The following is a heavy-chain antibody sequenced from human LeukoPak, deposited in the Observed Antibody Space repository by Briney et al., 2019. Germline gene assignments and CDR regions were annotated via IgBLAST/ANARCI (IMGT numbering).Heavy chain of an antibody. D-gene: IGHD3-22*01. Sequence: PSETLSLTCTVSGGSISPYYWSWIRQPAGKGLAWIGRIYPTGSPNYNPSLKSRVTITLDKSKNQFSLKLSSVTAADTAVYYCASGTNAYYYDSSGYYPDAFDLWGQGTMVTVSS. V-gene: IGHV4-4*07. CDR2: IYPTGSP. J-gene: IGHJ3*01. CDR1: GGSISPYY. CDR3: ASGTNAYYYDSSGYYPDAFDL.